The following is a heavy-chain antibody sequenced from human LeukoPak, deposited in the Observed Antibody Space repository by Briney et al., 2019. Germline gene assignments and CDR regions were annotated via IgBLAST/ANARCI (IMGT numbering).Heavy chain of an antibody. J-gene: IGHJ4*02. CDR1: GLTFSSHW. D-gene: IGHD7-27*01. CDR3: AKDGGLWVSAHWGDS. V-gene: IGHV3-23*01. CDR2: ITTSDGNT. Sequence: GGSLRLSCAASGLTFSSHWMHWVRQAPGKGLEWVSTITTSDGNTYYADSVKGRFTVSRDNSKNTLFLQMNSLRAEDTAVYYCAKDGGLWVSAHWGDSWGRGTLVTVSS.